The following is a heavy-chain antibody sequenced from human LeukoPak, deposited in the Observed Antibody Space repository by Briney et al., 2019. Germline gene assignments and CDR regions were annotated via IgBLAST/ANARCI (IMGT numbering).Heavy chain of an antibody. V-gene: IGHV4-39*01. CDR3: ARLKAARGAFDI. CDR2: IYYSGST. J-gene: IGHJ3*02. CDR1: GGSISSSSYY. Sequence: SETLSLTCTVSGGSISSSSYYWGWIRQPPGKGLEWIGSIYYSGSTYYNPSLKSRFTISVDTSKNQFSLKLSSVTAADTAVYYCARLKAARGAFDIWGQGTMVTVSS.